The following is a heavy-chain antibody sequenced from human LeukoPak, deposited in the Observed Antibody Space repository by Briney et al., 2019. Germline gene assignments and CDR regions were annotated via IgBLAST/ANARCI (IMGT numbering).Heavy chain of an antibody. Sequence: GGSLRLSCAASGFTFSNYAMSWVRQAPGKGLEWVSAITGSGGNTYYADSVKDRFTISRDNSKNTVFLQMNSLRAEDTAVYYCAKWGDYDVLTGYYVSDYWGQGTLVTVSS. V-gene: IGHV3-23*01. CDR2: ITGSGGNT. CDR1: GFTFSNYA. D-gene: IGHD3-9*01. J-gene: IGHJ4*02. CDR3: AKWGDYDVLTGYYVSDY.